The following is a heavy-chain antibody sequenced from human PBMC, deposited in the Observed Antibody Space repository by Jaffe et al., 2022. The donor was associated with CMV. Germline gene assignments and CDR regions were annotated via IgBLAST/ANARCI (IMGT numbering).Heavy chain of an antibody. CDR3: ARSNWNYIAFNI. CDR1: GGSFTSSTYY. D-gene: IGHD1-7*01. CDR2: IYYNGNT. J-gene: IGHJ3*02. Sequence: QVQLQESGPGLVKPSETLSLTCTVSGGSFTSSTYYWNWIRQSPGKGLEWIGYIYYNGNTNYNPSLERRVTMSVDTSKNQFSLKLTSVTAADTAVYYCARSNWNYIAFNIWGQGTVVAVSS. V-gene: IGHV4-61*01.